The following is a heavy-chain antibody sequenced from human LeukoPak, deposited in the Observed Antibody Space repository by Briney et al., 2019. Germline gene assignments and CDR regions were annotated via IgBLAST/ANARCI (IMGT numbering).Heavy chain of an antibody. CDR2: IYYSGST. CDR3: ARQRTSGSASNLRVAQIDS. J-gene: IGHJ4*02. Sequence: TSETLSLTCTVSGGSISSSSHYWAWIRQSPGTGLEWIGSIYYSGSTYYNPSLKSRATISVDTSKNQISLKVSSVTAADSALYFCARQRTSGSASNLRVAQIDSWGQGTLVTVSS. V-gene: IGHV4-39*01. D-gene: IGHD3-3*01. CDR1: GGSISSSSHY.